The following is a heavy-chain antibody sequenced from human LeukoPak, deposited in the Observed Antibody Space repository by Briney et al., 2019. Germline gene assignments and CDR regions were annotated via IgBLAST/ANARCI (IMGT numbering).Heavy chain of an antibody. Sequence: GGSLRLSCAASGFTFGDYDMHWVRHAPGKGLEWVSLIRADGATTRYTDSVKGRFTVSRDNSKNALSLQMNSLRGEDTAVYYCARGRGATSNFDNWGQGTLVTVSS. CDR1: GFTFGDYD. CDR2: IRADGATT. V-gene: IGHV3-43*02. CDR3: ARGRGATSNFDN. J-gene: IGHJ4*02. D-gene: IGHD4-17*01.